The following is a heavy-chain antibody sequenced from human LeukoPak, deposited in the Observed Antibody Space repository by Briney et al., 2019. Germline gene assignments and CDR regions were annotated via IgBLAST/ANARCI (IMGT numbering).Heavy chain of an antibody. J-gene: IGHJ5*02. CDR3: ARGGDCSGGSCQDNWFDP. V-gene: IGHV1-18*01. CDR2: ISAYNGNT. CDR1: GYTFTSYG. D-gene: IGHD2-15*01. Sequence: ASVKVSCKASGYTFTSYGISWVRQAPGQGLEWMGWISAYNGNTNYAQKLQGRVTMTTDTSTSTAYMELRSLRAEDTAVYYCARGGDCSGGSCQDNWFDPWGQGTLVTVSS.